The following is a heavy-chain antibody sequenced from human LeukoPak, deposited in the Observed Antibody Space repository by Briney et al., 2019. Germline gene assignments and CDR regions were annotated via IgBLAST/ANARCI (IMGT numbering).Heavy chain of an antibody. CDR3: ARDQYCSSTSCQENYYYYYGMDV. CDR1: GYTFTSYG. D-gene: IGHD2-2*01. Sequence: ASVKVSCRASGYTFTSYGISWVRQAPGQGLEWMGWISAYSGNTNYAQKLQGRVTMTTDTSTSTAYMELRSLRSDDTAVYYCARDQYCSSTSCQENYYYYYGMDVWGKGTTVTVSS. J-gene: IGHJ6*04. V-gene: IGHV1-18*04. CDR2: ISAYSGNT.